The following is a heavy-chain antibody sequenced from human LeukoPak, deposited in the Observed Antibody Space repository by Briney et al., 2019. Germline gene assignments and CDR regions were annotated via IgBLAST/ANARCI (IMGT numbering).Heavy chain of an antibody. D-gene: IGHD2-8*01. V-gene: IGHV4-59*01. CDR1: GGSMNTYY. Sequence: SETLSLTCTVSGGSMNTYYWSWIRQPPGKGLEWIGYIYYSGSTNYNPSLKSRVTISVDTSKNQFPLKLSSVTAADTAVYYCARGTIRDAFDIWGQGTMVTVSS. J-gene: IGHJ3*02. CDR3: ARGTIRDAFDI. CDR2: IYYSGST.